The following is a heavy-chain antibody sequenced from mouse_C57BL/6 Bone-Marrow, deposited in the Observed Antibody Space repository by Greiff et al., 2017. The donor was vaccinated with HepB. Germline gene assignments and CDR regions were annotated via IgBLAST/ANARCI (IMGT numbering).Heavy chain of an antibody. Sequence: QVQLQQSGAELVRPGASVTLSCKASGYTFTDYEMHWVKQTPVHGLEWIGAIDPETGGTAYNQKFKGKAILTADKSSSTAYMELRSLTSEDSAVYYCTHYDYDVGAWFAYWGQGTLVTVSA. J-gene: IGHJ3*01. CDR1: GYTFTDYE. CDR2: IDPETGGT. CDR3: THYDYDVGAWFAY. V-gene: IGHV1-15*01. D-gene: IGHD2-4*01.